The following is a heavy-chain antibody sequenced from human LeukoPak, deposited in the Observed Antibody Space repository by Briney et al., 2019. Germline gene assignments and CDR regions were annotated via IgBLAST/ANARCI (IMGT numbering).Heavy chain of an antibody. CDR3: ARDVVHSSGWPYNWFDP. CDR2: ISAYNGNT. Sequence: GASVKVSCKASGYTVTSYGISGVRQAPGQGLEWMGWISAYNGNTNYAQKLQGRGTMTTDTSTSTAYMELRSLRSDDTALHYCARDVVHSSGWPYNWFDPWGQGPLVTVSS. J-gene: IGHJ5*02. V-gene: IGHV1-18*01. CDR1: GYTVTSYG. D-gene: IGHD6-19*01.